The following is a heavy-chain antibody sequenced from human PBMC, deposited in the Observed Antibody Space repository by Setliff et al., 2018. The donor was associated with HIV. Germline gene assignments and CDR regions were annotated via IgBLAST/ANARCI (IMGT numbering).Heavy chain of an antibody. D-gene: IGHD5-12*01. CDR2: IIHSGGT. Sequence: PSETLSLTCAVDGGSFSGYYWNWIRQPPGKGLEWIGEIIHSGGTNYNPSLKSRVTISVDTSKNQFSLKLSSVTAADTAVYYCARRSGYAEDYWGQGTLVTVSS. CDR3: ARRSGYAEDY. J-gene: IGHJ4*02. V-gene: IGHV4-34*12. CDR1: GGSFSGYY.